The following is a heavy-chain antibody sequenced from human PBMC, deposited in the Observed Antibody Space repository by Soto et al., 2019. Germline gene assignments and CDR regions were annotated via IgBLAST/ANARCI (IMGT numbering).Heavy chain of an antibody. Sequence: QVQLVESGGGLVKPGGSLRLSCAASGFTFSDYYMAWIRQAPGKGLEWVSYISSSGSTIYYADSVKGRFTISRDNSKNTLYLQMNSLRAEDTAVYYCATTYSYYYYGMDVWGQGTTVTVSS. CDR2: ISSSGSTI. CDR1: GFTFSDYY. D-gene: IGHD2-15*01. CDR3: ATTYSYYYYGMDV. V-gene: IGHV3-11*01. J-gene: IGHJ6*02.